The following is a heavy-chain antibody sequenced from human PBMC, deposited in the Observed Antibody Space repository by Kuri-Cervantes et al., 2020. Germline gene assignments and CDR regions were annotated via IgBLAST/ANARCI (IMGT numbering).Heavy chain of an antibody. CDR1: GFSFSSYW. D-gene: IGHD6-13*01. J-gene: IGHJ3*02. V-gene: IGHV3-7*01. CDR3: ARVRGSSWYQDDAFDI. Sequence: GESLKISCAASGFSFSSYWMSWVRQAPGKGLEWVANIKQDGSEKYYVDSVKGRFTISRDNAKNSLYLQMNSLRAEDTAVYHCARVRGSSWYQDDAFDIWGQGTMVTVSS. CDR2: IKQDGSEK.